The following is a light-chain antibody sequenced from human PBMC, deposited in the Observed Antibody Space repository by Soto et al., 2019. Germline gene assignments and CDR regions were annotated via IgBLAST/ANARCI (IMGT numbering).Light chain of an antibody. CDR1: GGHSSYA. V-gene: IGLV4-69*01. J-gene: IGLJ3*02. Sequence: QLVLTQSPSASASLGASVKLTCTLSGGHSSYAIAWHQQQPEKGPRYLMKLNSDGSHSKGDGIPDRFSGSSSGAERYLTISSLQSEDEADYYCQTWGTGLNWVFGGGTKLTVL. CDR3: QTWGTGLNWV. CDR2: LNSDGSH.